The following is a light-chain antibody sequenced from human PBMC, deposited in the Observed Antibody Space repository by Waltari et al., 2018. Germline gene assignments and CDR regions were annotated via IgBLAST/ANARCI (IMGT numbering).Light chain of an antibody. CDR1: SGPVSSTSY. J-gene: IGLJ3*02. Sequence: QTVVTQEPSLSVSPGGTVKLTCALSSGPVSSTSYATWYQQTPGQPPRTLVYKGNSRSSGVPDRFSGTILGNKAALTITGAQADDESDYYCSIYMGSGIWVFGGGTKLTVL. CDR2: KGN. CDR3: SIYMGSGIWV. V-gene: IGLV8-61*01.